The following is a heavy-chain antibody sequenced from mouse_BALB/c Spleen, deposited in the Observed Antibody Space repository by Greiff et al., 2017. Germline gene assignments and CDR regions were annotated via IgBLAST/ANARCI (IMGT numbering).Heavy chain of an antibody. CDR2: ISNGGGST. D-gene: IGHD1-1*01. CDR1: GFTFSSYT. V-gene: IGHV5-12-2*01. Sequence: EVQLVESGGGLVKPGGSLKLSCAASGFTFSSYTMSWVRQTPEKRLEWVAYISNGGGSTYYPDTVKGRFTISRDNAKNTLYLQMSSLKSEDTAMYYCARTTVVARWYFDVWGAGTTVTVSS. J-gene: IGHJ1*01. CDR3: ARTTVVARWYFDV.